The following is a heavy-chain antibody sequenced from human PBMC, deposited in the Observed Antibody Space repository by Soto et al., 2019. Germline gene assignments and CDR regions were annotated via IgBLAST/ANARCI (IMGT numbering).Heavy chain of an antibody. D-gene: IGHD2-2*01. CDR1: GYTFTTYA. CDR3: ARAGDDCSTTTCSVIDY. Sequence: ASVKVSCKASGYTFTTYAIHWVRQAPGQRLEWMAWINAGKGNTKYSQNFQGRVTVTRDTSASTAYMELNSLRSEDTAVYYCARAGDDCSTTTCSVIDYWGQGSLVTVSS. CDR2: INAGKGNT. J-gene: IGHJ4*02. V-gene: IGHV1-3*01.